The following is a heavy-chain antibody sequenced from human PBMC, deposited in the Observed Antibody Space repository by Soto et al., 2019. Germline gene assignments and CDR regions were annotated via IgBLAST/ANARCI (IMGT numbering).Heavy chain of an antibody. J-gene: IGHJ3*02. CDR1: GYTFTSYY. CDR2: INASNGNT. V-gene: IGHV1-3*01. CDR3: AQEYYDILTGYHPGAFDI. D-gene: IGHD3-9*01. Sequence: ASVKVSCKASGYTFTSYYMHWVRQAPGQGLEWMGRINASNGNTIYSQKFQGRVTITRDTSASTAYMELSSLRSEDTAVYYCAQEYYDILTGYHPGAFDIWGQGTMVTVSS.